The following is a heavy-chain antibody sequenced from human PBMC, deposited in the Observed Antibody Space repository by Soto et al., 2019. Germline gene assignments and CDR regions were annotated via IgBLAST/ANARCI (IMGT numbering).Heavy chain of an antibody. CDR2: ITSSSSSI. D-gene: IGHD2-2*01. CDR1: GFTFSAYN. J-gene: IGHJ4*02. CDR3: ARDPGYCSSTSCLYYFDY. V-gene: IGHV3-21*06. Sequence: EVQLVESGGGLVKPGGSLRLSCAASGFTFSAYNMNWVRQPPGKGLEWVSSITSSSSSIYYADSLKGRFTISRDNAKNSLYLQMNSLRAEDTAVYYCARDPGYCSSTSCLYYFDYWGQGTLVTVSS.